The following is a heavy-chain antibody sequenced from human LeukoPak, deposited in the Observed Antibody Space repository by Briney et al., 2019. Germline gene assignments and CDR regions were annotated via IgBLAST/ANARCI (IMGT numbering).Heavy chain of an antibody. J-gene: IGHJ4*02. V-gene: IGHV3-23*01. Sequence: GGPLRLSCAASGFTFSSYAMSWVRQAPGKGLEWVSAISGSGGSTYYADSVKGRFTISRDNSKNTLYLQMNSLRAEDTAVYYCAKDGRRDGYNFDYWGQGTLVTVSS. CDR1: GFTFSSYA. CDR2: ISGSGGST. D-gene: IGHD5-24*01. CDR3: AKDGRRDGYNFDY.